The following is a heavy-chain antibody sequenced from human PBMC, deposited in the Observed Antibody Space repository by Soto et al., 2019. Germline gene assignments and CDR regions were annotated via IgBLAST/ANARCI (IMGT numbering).Heavy chain of an antibody. V-gene: IGHV4-34*01. J-gene: IGHJ5*02. CDR1: GGSFSGYY. D-gene: IGHD2-15*01. CDR3: ARGGRYCSGGSCYSKRDWFDP. CDR2: INHSGST. Sequence: SETLSLTCAVYGGSFSGYYWCWIRQPPGKGLEWIGEINHSGSTNYNPSLKSRVTISVDTSKNQFSLKLSSVTAADTAVHYCARGGRYCSGGSCYSKRDWFDPWGQGTLVTVSS.